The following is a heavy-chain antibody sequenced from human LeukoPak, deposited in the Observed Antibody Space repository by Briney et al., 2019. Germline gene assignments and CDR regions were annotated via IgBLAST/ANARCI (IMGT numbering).Heavy chain of an antibody. CDR1: GGSISSSSYY. J-gene: IGHJ4*02. CDR3: ARPPARDGKMGFDY. V-gene: IGHV4-39*01. Sequence: NASETLSLTCTVSGGSISSSSYYWGWIRQPPGKGLDWIGSIYYSGSTYYNPSLKSRVTISVDTSKNQFSLKLSSVTAADTAVYYCARPPARDGKMGFDYWGQGTLVTVSS. D-gene: IGHD5-24*01. CDR2: IYYSGST.